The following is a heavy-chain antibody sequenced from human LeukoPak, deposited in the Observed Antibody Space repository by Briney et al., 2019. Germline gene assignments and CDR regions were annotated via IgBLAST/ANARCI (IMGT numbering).Heavy chain of an antibody. CDR1: GFTFGDYA. CDR2: ISWDGGSI. D-gene: IGHD6-19*01. Sequence: PGGSLRLSCAASGFTFGDYAMYWVRQAPGKGLEWVSLISWDGGSIYYADSVKGRFTISRDNSKNSLYLQMNSLKTEDNDLYYCAKLDDRIAVAGSLGRWGQGTLVTVSS. J-gene: IGHJ4*02. CDR3: AKLDDRIAVAGSLGR. V-gene: IGHV3-43*01.